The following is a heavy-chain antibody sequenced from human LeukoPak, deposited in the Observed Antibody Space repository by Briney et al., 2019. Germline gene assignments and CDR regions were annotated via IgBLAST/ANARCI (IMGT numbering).Heavy chain of an antibody. D-gene: IGHD6-6*01. J-gene: IGHJ4*02. CDR3: ARGGSSSPLDD. CDR2: IYYSGST. CDR1: GGSITSSY. Sequence: PSETLSLTCTVSGGSITSSYWSWIRQPPGKGLEWIGYIYYSGSTYYGPSLRSRVTMSVDTSKNEFSLKMSSVTPADTAVYYCARGGSSSPLDDWGQGTLVTVSS. V-gene: IGHV4-59*01.